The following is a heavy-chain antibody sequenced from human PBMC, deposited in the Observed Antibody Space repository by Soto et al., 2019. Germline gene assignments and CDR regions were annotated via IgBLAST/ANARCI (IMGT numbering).Heavy chain of an antibody. V-gene: IGHV1-8*01. CDR1: GYTFTSYD. J-gene: IGHJ6*03. CDR3: ARGPITMVRGVIDSYYYYYMDV. D-gene: IGHD3-10*01. Sequence: ASVKVSCKASGYTFTSYDTNWVRQATGQGLEWMGWMNPNSGNTGYAQKFQGRVTMTRNTSISTAYMELSSLRSEDTAVYYCARGPITMVRGVIDSYYYYYMDVWGKGTTVTVSS. CDR2: MNPNSGNT.